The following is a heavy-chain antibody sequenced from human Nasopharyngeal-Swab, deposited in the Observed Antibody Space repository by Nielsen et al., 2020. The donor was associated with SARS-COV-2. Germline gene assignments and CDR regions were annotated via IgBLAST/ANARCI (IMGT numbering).Heavy chain of an antibody. CDR3: AKQPAADYGMDV. CDR1: GFTFDDYA. J-gene: IGHJ6*02. V-gene: IGHV3-9*01. Sequence: SLQISCAASGFTFDDYAMHWVRQAPGKGLEWVSGISWNSGSIGYADSVKGRFTISRDNAKNSLYLQMNSLRAEDTALYYCAKQPAADYGMDVWGQGTTVTVSS. CDR2: ISWNSGSI. D-gene: IGHD2-2*01.